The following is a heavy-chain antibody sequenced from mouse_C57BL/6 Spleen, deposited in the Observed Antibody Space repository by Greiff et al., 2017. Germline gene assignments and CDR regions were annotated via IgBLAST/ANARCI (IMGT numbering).Heavy chain of an antibody. CDR2: INPSSGYT. CDR1: GYTFTSYT. J-gene: IGHJ3*01. Sequence: VQLQQSGAELARPGASVTLSCKASGYTFTSYTMHWVKQRPGQGLDWIGYINPSSGYTKYNQKFKDKATLTADKSSSTAYMQLSSLTSADSAVYYCARPLYDWFAYWGQGTLVTVSA. V-gene: IGHV1-4*01. CDR3: ARPLYDWFAY. D-gene: IGHD1-1*01.